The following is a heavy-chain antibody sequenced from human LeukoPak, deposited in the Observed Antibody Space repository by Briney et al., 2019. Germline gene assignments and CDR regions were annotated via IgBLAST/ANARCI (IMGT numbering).Heavy chain of an antibody. CDR1: GYSISSGYY. CDR3: ARHVRRYDSSGYQDWFDP. V-gene: IGHV4-38-2*01. Sequence: SETLSLTCAVSGYSISSGYYWGWIRQPPGKGLEWIGSIYHSGSTYYNPSLKSRVTISVDTSKNQFSLKLSSVTAADTAVYYRARHVRRYDSSGYQDWFDPWGQGTLVTVSS. CDR2: IYHSGST. D-gene: IGHD3-22*01. J-gene: IGHJ5*02.